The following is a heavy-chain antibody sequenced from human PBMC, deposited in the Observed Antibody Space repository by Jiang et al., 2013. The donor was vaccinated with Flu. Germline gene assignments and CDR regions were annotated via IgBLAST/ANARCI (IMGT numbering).Heavy chain of an antibody. CDR1: GYSFTSYW. CDR3: ARDASYYDSSGYYADFDY. CDR2: IDPSDSYT. V-gene: IGHV5-10-1*01. J-gene: IGHJ4*02. Sequence: EVKKPGESLRISCKGSGYSFTSYWISWVRQMPGKGLEWMGRIDPSDSYTNYSPSFQGHVTISADKSISTAYLQWSSLKASDTAMYYCARDASYYDSSGYYADFDYWGQGTLVTVSS. D-gene: IGHD3-22*01.